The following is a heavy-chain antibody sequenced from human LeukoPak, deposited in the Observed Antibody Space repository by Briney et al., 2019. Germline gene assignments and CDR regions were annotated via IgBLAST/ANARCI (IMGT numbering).Heavy chain of an antibody. CDR3: ASGVMITFGGVIAVDAFDI. Sequence: ASVKVSCKASRYTFTSYDINWVRQATGQGLEWMGWMNPNSGNTGYAQKFQGRVTMTRNTSISTAYMELSSLRSEDTAVYYCASGVMITFGGVIAVDAFDIWGQGTMVTVSS. V-gene: IGHV1-8*01. CDR2: MNPNSGNT. D-gene: IGHD3-16*02. J-gene: IGHJ3*02. CDR1: RYTFTSYD.